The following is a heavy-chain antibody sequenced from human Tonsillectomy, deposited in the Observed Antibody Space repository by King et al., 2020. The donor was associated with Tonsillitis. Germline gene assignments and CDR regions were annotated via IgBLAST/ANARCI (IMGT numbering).Heavy chain of an antibody. CDR3: TKARYSACRYHFDY. V-gene: IGHV3-23*04. D-gene: IGHD5-12*01. J-gene: IGHJ4*02. CDR1: GFPFGTYA. CDR2: IIAIRGST. Sequence: QLVQSGGDLVQPGGSRRPSCPASGFPFGTYAMTGVGQAPGRGLGWGSTIIAIRGSTFPATSVKGRFSFSKDNSENPLFLQMNNLSAEDTAFYSCTKARYSACRYHFDYWGQGTLVTVSS.